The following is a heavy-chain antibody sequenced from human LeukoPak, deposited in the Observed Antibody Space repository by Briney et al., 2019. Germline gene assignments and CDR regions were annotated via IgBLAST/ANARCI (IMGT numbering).Heavy chain of an antibody. J-gene: IGHJ4*02. CDR1: GFPVNNNY. Sequence: GGSLRLSCAASGFPVNNNYMSWVRQAPGKGLEWVSVLYSDGTTSYADSVKGRFTISRDNSKNTVYLQMSYLRVEDTALYYCTREGINVWSGNGPAWENYWGQGTLVTVSS. D-gene: IGHD3-3*01. V-gene: IGHV3-66*01. CDR3: TREGINVWSGNGPAWENY. CDR2: LYSDGTT.